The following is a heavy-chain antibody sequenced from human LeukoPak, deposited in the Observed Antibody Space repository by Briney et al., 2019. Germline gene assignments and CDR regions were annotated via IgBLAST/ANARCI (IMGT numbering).Heavy chain of an antibody. CDR2: ISYDGSNK. Sequence: GRSLRLSCAASGFTFSSYGMHWVRQAPGKGLEWVAVISYDGSNKYFADSVKGRFTISRDNSKNTLYLQMNSLIAEDTAVYYCAKDSGIAVAGTLRAFDIWGQGTMVTVSS. J-gene: IGHJ3*02. D-gene: IGHD6-19*01. CDR3: AKDSGIAVAGTLRAFDI. V-gene: IGHV3-30*18. CDR1: GFTFSSYG.